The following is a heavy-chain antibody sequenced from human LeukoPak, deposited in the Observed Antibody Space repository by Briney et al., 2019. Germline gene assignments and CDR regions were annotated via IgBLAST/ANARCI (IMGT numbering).Heavy chain of an antibody. CDR1: GYTFTGYY. V-gene: IGHV1-2*02. CDR3: ARDDKTAMVPLDY. CDR2: INPNSGGT. J-gene: IGHJ4*02. D-gene: IGHD5-18*01. Sequence: GASVKVSCKASGYTFTGYYMHWVRQAPGQGLEWKGWINPNSGGTNYAQKFQGRVTMTRDTSISTAYMELSRLRSDDTAVYYCARDDKTAMVPLDYWGQGTLVTVSS.